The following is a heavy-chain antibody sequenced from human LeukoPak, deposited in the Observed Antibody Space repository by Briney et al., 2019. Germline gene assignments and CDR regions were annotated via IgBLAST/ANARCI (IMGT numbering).Heavy chain of an antibody. D-gene: IGHD6-6*01. Sequence: GESLQISCKASGYSFTTYWIGWVRPVPGKGLEWVGIIYPADSTAEYSPSFQGQVTISADKSISTAYLQWSSLKASDTAMYYCARLRQTYYYYYMDVWGKGTTVTVSS. V-gene: IGHV5-51*01. J-gene: IGHJ6*03. CDR2: IYPADSTA. CDR1: GYSFTTYW. CDR3: ARLRQTYYYYYMDV.